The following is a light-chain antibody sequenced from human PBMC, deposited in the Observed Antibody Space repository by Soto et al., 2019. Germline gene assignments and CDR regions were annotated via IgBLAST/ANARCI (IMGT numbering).Light chain of an antibody. CDR2: GAS. CDR3: QQYGTAPPLT. Sequence: EFVLTQSPGTLSLSPGERATLSCRASQSVGSNSLAWYQQNPGQAPRIPIYGASTRDTGIPDSFSGSGSGTDFTLSISRRRHEDCAVYYYQQYGTAPPLTFGGGTKVEIK. V-gene: IGKV3-20*01. J-gene: IGKJ4*01. CDR1: QSVGSNS.